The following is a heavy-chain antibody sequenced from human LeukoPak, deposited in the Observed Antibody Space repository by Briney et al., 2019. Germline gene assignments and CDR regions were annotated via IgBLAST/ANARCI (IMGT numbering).Heavy chain of an antibody. J-gene: IGHJ4*02. V-gene: IGHV3-23*01. CDR1: GFTSSSYA. D-gene: IGHD3-22*01. Sequence: GGSLRLSCAASGFTSSSYAMSWVRQAPGKGLEWVASISGDGANTNYAESVKGRFTISRDNSDNTLYLQMNSLRAEDTAVYYCAKDRPNYYGSNGHYYKLNGDCWGQGTLVTVSS. CDR3: AKDRPNYYGSNGHYYKLNGDC. CDR2: ISGDGANT.